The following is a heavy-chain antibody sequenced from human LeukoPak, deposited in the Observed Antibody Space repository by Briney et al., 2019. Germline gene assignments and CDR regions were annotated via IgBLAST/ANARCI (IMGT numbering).Heavy chain of an antibody. CDR2: ISYDGNNK. D-gene: IGHD1-26*01. CDR1: RFTFSIYA. Sequence: GGSLRLSCAASRFTFSIYAMHWVRQAPGKGLEWVTVISYDGNNKYYADSVKGRFTISRDNSKNTLYLQMNSLRAEDTAVYYCARDIKGGATHYYGMDVWGQGTTVTVSS. J-gene: IGHJ6*02. V-gene: IGHV3-30-3*01. CDR3: ARDIKGGATHYYGMDV.